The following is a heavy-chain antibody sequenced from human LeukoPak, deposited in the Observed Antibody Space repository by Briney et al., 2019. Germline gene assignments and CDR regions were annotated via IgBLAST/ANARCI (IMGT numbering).Heavy chain of an antibody. J-gene: IGHJ6*03. V-gene: IGHV1-2*02. CDR1: GYTFTDYY. CDR3: ARGYYYGSGSYYNAYYYYYMDV. D-gene: IGHD3-10*01. CDR2: INPNSGGT. Sequence: ASVKVSCKASGYTFTDYYMHWVRQAPGQGLEWMGWINPNSGGTNYAQKFQGRVTMTRDTSISTAYMELSRLRSDDTAVYYCARGYYYGSGSYYNAYYYYYMDVWGKGTTVTVSS.